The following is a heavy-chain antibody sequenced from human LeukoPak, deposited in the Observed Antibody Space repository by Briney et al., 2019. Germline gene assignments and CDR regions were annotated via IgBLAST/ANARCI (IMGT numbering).Heavy chain of an antibody. Sequence: ASVTVSCKASGYTFTSYGMSWVRQAPGQGLEWMGRIIPILGIANYAQKFQGRVTITADKSTSTAYMELSSLRSEDTAVYYCARVGPDYGDYVRGEVYDWFDPWGQGTLVTVSS. CDR2: IIPILGIA. D-gene: IGHD4-17*01. CDR3: ARVGPDYGDYVRGEVYDWFDP. J-gene: IGHJ5*02. V-gene: IGHV1-69*04. CDR1: GYTFTSYG.